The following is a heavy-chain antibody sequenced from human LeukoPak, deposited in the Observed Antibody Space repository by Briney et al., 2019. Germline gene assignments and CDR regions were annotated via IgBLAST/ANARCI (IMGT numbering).Heavy chain of an antibody. D-gene: IGHD3-22*01. J-gene: IGHJ5*02. CDR1: GYTFTDHH. V-gene: IGHV1-2*02. Sequence: ASVKVSCKASGYTFTDHHLHWVRQAPGQGLEWMGWINAKSGDILYAQRIQHRITMTRDTSITTAYMGLTSLTSDDTAMYYCARGTSFGYDPWGQGTLVTVSS. CDR3: ARGTSFGYDP. CDR2: INAKSGDI.